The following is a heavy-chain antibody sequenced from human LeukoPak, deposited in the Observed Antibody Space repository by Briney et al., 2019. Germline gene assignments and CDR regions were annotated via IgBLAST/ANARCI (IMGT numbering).Heavy chain of an antibody. CDR2: IYYSGST. V-gene: IGHV4-59*01. CDR3: ARAPSGWDAFDI. D-gene: IGHD6-19*01. Sequence: PSGTLSLTCTVSDGSISSYYWSRIRQPPGKGLEWIGYIYYSGSTNYNPSLKSRVTMSVDTSKTQFSLKLSSVTAADTAVYYCARAPSGWDAFDIWGQGTMVTVSS. J-gene: IGHJ3*02. CDR1: DGSISSYY.